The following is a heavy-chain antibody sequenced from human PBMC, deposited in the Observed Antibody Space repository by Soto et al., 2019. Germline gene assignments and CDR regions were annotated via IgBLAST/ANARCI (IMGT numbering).Heavy chain of an antibody. CDR3: ADLSRYCTSSNCD. CDR2: IGTSAST. D-gene: IGHD2-2*01. Sequence: DVRLLESGGGLVQPGGSLRLSCAASGFTFSSYSMSWVRQAPGKGLEWVSTIGTSASTYYGDSVRGRFTISRDNSRNTLYLPINSLRAEDTAVYYCADLSRYCTSSNCDWGQGTLVTVSS. CDR1: GFTFSSYS. V-gene: IGHV3-23*01. J-gene: IGHJ4*02.